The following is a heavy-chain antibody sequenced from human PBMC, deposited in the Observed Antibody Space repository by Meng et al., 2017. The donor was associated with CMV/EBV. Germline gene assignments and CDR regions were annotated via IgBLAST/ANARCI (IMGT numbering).Heavy chain of an antibody. D-gene: IGHD3-3*01. CDR1: GGYFSGYY. CDR2: INHSGST. V-gene: IGHV4-34*01. J-gene: IGHJ4*02. Sequence: CAVYGGYFSGYYWSWIRQPPGKGLEWIGEINHSGSTNYNPSLKSRVTISVDTSKNQFSLKLSSVTAADTAVYYCAGFWSGYLRLFDYWGQGTLVTVSS. CDR3: AGFWSGYLRLFDY.